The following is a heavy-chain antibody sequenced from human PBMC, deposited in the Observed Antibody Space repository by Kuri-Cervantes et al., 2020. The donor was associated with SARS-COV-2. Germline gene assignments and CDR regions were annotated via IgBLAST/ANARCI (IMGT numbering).Heavy chain of an antibody. V-gene: IGHV3-48*03. Sequence: GESLKISCAASGFTFSSYEMHWVRQAPGKGLEWVSYISNSGSSIYYADSVKGRFTISRDNSKNSLYLQMSSLRAEDTAVYYCARDGLVTTVCGFDYWGQGTMVTVSS. CDR1: GFTFSSYE. D-gene: IGHD4-17*01. CDR2: ISNSGSSI. CDR3: ARDGLVTTVCGFDY. J-gene: IGHJ4*02.